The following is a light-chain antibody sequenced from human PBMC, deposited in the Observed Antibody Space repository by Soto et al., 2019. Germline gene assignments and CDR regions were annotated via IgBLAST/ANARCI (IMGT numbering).Light chain of an antibody. CDR3: QQYDNLPRAT. J-gene: IGKJ3*01. CDR2: DAS. V-gene: IGKV1-33*01. CDR1: EDINNY. Sequence: DIQMTQSPSSLSASVGDRVTITCQATEDINNYLIWYQQKPGRAPKLLIYDASNLETGVPSRFXGSVSGTDFFLTISKLQPEDTATYYCQQYDNLPRATFGPGTKVEIK.